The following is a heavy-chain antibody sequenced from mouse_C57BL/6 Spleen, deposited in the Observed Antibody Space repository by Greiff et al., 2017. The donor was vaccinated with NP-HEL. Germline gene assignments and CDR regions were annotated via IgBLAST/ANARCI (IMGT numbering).Heavy chain of an antibody. Sequence: EVQLQQSGTVLARPGASVKMSCKTSGYTFTSYWMHWVKQRPGQGLEWIGAIYPGNSDTSYNQKFKGKAKLTAVTSASTAYMELSSLTNEDSAVYYCTRGHPLYYDYDDYWGQGTTLTVSS. V-gene: IGHV1-5*01. CDR3: TRGHPLYYDYDDY. CDR1: GYTFTSYW. CDR2: IYPGNSDT. D-gene: IGHD2-4*01. J-gene: IGHJ2*01.